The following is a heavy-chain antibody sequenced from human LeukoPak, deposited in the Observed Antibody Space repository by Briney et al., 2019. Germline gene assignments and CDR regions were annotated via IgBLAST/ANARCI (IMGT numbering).Heavy chain of an antibody. CDR3: AKGEAVAGIYYYYYYGMDV. D-gene: IGHD6-19*01. CDR2: ISGSGGST. CDR1: GFTFSSYA. V-gene: IGHV3-23*01. J-gene: IGHJ6*02. Sequence: GGSLRLSCAASGFTFSSYAMSWVRQAPGKGLEWVSAISGSGGSTYYADSVKGRFTISRDNSKNTLYLQMNSLRAEDTAVYYCAKGEAVAGIYYYYYYGMDVWGQGTLVTVSS.